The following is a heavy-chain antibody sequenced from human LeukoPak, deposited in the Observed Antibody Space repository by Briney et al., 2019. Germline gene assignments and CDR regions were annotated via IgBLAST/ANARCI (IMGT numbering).Heavy chain of an antibody. Sequence: GGSLRLSCAASGFTVSTNYMIWVRQAPGKGLDWVSVLYSDGTTYYADSVKGRFIISRDNSRNTLSLQMHGLRAEDTAVYYCARRENNGYYLSWGQGTLVTVSS. D-gene: IGHD3-22*01. CDR1: GFTVSTNY. J-gene: IGHJ5*02. V-gene: IGHV3-53*01. CDR3: ARRENNGYYLS. CDR2: LYSDGTT.